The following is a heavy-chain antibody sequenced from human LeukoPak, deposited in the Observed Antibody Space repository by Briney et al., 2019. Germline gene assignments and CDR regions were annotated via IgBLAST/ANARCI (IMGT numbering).Heavy chain of an antibody. Sequence: PGGFLRLSCAASGFTFSSYAMHWVRQAPGKGLEWVAVISYDGSNKYYADSVKGRFTISRDNSKNTLYLQMNSLRAEDTAVYYCARDRVYYGSGRGDLMDVWGQGTLVTVSS. J-gene: IGHJ4*02. CDR2: ISYDGSNK. D-gene: IGHD3-10*01. V-gene: IGHV3-30-3*01. CDR3: ARDRVYYGSGRGDLMDV. CDR1: GFTFSSYA.